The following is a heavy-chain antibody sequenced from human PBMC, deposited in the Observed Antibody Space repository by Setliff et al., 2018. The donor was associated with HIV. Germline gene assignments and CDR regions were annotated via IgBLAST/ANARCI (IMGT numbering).Heavy chain of an antibody. D-gene: IGHD2-21*02. Sequence: VASVKVSCKASGYTFTSYDINWVRQATGQGLEWMGWMNPNSGNTDYAQQFQGRVTMTRNTSIGTAYLELSSLRSEDTAVYYCARMSGHIVVVTATDAFDIWGQGTMVTVS. CDR2: MNPNSGNT. J-gene: IGHJ3*02. CDR1: GYTFTSYD. V-gene: IGHV1-8*01. CDR3: ARMSGHIVVVTATDAFDI.